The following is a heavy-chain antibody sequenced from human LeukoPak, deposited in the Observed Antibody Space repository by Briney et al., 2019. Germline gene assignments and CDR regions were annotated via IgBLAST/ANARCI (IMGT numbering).Heavy chain of an antibody. V-gene: IGHV3-30*18. CDR2: ISYDGSNK. J-gene: IGHJ1*01. Sequence: GGSLRLSCAASGFTFSSYGMHWVRQAPGKGLEWVAVISYDGSNKYYADSVKGRFTISRDNSKNTLYLQMNSLRTEDTAVYYCAQDRGTWGSEYFQHWGRGTLVTVSS. D-gene: IGHD3-10*01. CDR1: GFTFSSYG. CDR3: AQDRGTWGSEYFQH.